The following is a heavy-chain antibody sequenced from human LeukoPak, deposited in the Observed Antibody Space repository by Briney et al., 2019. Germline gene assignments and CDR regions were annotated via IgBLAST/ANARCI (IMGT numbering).Heavy chain of an antibody. CDR3: AHTDSYYFDSGMVS. J-gene: IGHJ5*02. Sequence: GGSLRLSCAASGFTVSSNYVSWVRQAPGKGLEWVSVISGGGSSTNYADSVKGRFTISRENSKNTLYLQMNSLRAEDTAVYYCAHTDSYYFDSGMVSWGQGALVTVSS. D-gene: IGHD3-22*01. CDR2: ISGGGSST. V-gene: IGHV3-23*01. CDR1: GFTVSSNY.